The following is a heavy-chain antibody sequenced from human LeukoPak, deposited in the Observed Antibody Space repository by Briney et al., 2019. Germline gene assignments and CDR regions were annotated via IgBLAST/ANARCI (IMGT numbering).Heavy chain of an antibody. CDR3: ARSVHYYYMDV. CDR2: IYYSGST. D-gene: IGHD6-6*01. Sequence: PSETLSLTCTVSGGSISSYYWSWIRQPPGKGLEWIGYIYYSGSTNYNPSLKSRVTISVDTSKNQFSLKLSSVTAADTAVYYCARSVHYYYMDVWGKGTTVTVSS. CDR1: GGSISSYY. V-gene: IGHV4-59*12. J-gene: IGHJ6*03.